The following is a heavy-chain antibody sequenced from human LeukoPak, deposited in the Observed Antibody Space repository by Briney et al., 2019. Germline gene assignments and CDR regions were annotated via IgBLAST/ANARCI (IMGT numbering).Heavy chain of an antibody. CDR1: GGTFSSYA. D-gene: IGHD3-9*01. CDR2: IIPIFGTA. Sequence: SVKVSCKASGGTFSSYAISWVRQAPGQGLEWMGGIIPIFGTANYAQRFQGRVTITADESTSTAYMELSSLRSEDTAVYYCARDIRPYYDILTGHYYFDYWGQGTLVTVSS. V-gene: IGHV1-69*13. J-gene: IGHJ4*02. CDR3: ARDIRPYYDILTGHYYFDY.